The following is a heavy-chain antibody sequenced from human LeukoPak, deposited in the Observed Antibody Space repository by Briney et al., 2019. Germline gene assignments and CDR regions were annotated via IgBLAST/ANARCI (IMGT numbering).Heavy chain of an antibody. J-gene: IGHJ4*02. Sequence: SETLSLTCAVYGGSFSGYYWSWIRQPPGKGLEWIGYIYYSGSTYYNPSLKSLITISVDTSKNQFSLKLSSVTAADTAVYYCARGDWSSSIDYWGQGTLVTVSS. CDR2: IYYSGST. D-gene: IGHD6-6*01. V-gene: IGHV4-30-4*08. CDR3: ARGDWSSSIDY. CDR1: GGSFSGYY.